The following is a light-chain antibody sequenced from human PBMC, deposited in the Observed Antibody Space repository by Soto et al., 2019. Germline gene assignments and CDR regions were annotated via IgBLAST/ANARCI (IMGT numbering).Light chain of an antibody. J-gene: IGLJ2*01. CDR3: SSYTSTSTVI. CDR1: NSDIGNYNL. CDR2: EGS. Sequence: QSALTQPASVSGSPGQSITISCTGTNSDIGNYNLVSWYQQHPGKAPKVMIYEGSERPSGVSNRFSGSKSGNTASLTISGLQAEDEADYYCSSYTSTSTVIFGGGTKLTVL. V-gene: IGLV2-14*02.